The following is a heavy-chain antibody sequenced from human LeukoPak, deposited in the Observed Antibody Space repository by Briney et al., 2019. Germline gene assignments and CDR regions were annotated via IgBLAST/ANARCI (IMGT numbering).Heavy chain of an antibody. CDR3: VRDRGTYRPIDY. CDR2: ISSRSSSI. V-gene: IGHV3-21*04. CDR1: GFTFSSYS. Sequence: GGSLRLSCAASGFTFSSYSMNWVRQAPGKGLEWVSSISSRSSSIYYADSVKGRFTISRDHAKNSLYLQMNSLRAEDTAIYYCVRDRGTYRPIDYWGQGTLVTVSS. J-gene: IGHJ4*02. D-gene: IGHD1-26*01.